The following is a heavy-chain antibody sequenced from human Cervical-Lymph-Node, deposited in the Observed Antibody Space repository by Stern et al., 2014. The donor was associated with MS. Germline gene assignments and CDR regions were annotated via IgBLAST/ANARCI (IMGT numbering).Heavy chain of an antibody. V-gene: IGHV7-4-1*02. CDR3: TTQGAREFGHSPTTF. D-gene: IGHD4-23*01. CDR2: INTYTGAP. CDR1: GYKFTSSY. J-gene: IGHJ4*02. Sequence: VQLVESGAELKKPGASVKVSCKASGYKFTSSYINWVRQAPGQVLAWLGWINTYTGAPTFGQDYRGRVVFSLDTSVTTAYLHINILKPEDTALYYCTTQGAREFGHSPTTFWGQGTLVTVSS.